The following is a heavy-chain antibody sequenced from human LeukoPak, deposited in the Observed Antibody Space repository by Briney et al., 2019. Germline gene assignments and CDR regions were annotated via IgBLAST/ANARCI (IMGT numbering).Heavy chain of an antibody. J-gene: IGHJ4*02. CDR1: GGSISSGDYY. D-gene: IGHD1-26*01. V-gene: IGHV4-30-4*01. CDR2: IYYSGST. Sequence: MSSQTLSLTCTVSGGSISSGDYYWSWIRQPPGKGLEWIGYIYYSGSTYYNPSLKSRVTISVDTSKNQFSLKLSSVTAADTAVYYCARIVPGELLLALDYWGQGTLVTVSS. CDR3: ARIVPGELLLALDY.